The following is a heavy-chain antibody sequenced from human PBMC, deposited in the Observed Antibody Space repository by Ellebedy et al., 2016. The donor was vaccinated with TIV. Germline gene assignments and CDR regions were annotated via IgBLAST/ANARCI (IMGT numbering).Heavy chain of an antibody. CDR3: ARASYSSGWYGWYFDL. CDR1: GFTFDDYA. V-gene: IGHV3-9*01. CDR2: ISWNSGSI. J-gene: IGHJ2*01. Sequence: SLKISCAASGFTFDDYAMHWVRQAPGKGLEWVSGISWNSGSIGYADSVKGRFTISRDNAKNSLYLQMNSLRAEDTAVYYCARASYSSGWYGWYFDLWGRGTLVTVSS. D-gene: IGHD6-19*01.